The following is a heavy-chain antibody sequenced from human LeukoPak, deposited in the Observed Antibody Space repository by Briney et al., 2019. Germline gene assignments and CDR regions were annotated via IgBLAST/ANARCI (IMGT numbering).Heavy chain of an antibody. Sequence: PGRSLRLSCPASGFTFSNYAMHWVRQAPGKGLEWVALISYDGSNKYYADPVKGRFTISRDKSRNTLYLQMNSLRAEDTAVYYCAKDLHSSSNDYYGMDVWGQGTTVTVSS. J-gene: IGHJ6*02. CDR3: AKDLHSSSNDYYGMDV. CDR1: GFTFSNYA. D-gene: IGHD6-13*01. CDR2: ISYDGSNK. V-gene: IGHV3-30-3*01.